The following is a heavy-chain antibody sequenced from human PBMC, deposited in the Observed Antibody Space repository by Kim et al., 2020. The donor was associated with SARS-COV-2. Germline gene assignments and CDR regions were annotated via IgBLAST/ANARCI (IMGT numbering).Heavy chain of an antibody. J-gene: IGHJ4*02. Sequence: GGSLRLSCAASGFTFSSYGMHWVRQAPGKGLEWVAVISYHGSDKYYADSVKGRFTISRDNSKNTLYLQMNSLGAEDTAVYYCAKLTYYGSASFPAYWGQGTLVTVSS. CDR1: GFTFSSYG. CDR3: AKLTYYGSASFPAY. CDR2: ISYHGSDK. D-gene: IGHD3-10*01. V-gene: IGHV3-30*18.